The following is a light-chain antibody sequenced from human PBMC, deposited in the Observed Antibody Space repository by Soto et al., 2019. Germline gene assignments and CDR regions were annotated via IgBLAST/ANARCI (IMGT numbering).Light chain of an antibody. Sequence: EIVMTQSPATLSVSPGERATLSCRASQSVFSSLAWFQQRPGQAPRLLIYGSATRATGIPARFSGSGSGTEFTLTISSLQSEDSAVYYCQQYHNWPAFGQGTQVEIQ. V-gene: IGKV3-15*01. J-gene: IGKJ1*01. CDR1: QSVFSS. CDR2: GSA. CDR3: QQYHNWPA.